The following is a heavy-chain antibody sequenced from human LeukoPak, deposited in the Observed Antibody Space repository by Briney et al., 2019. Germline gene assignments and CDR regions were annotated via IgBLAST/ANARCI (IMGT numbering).Heavy chain of an antibody. J-gene: IGHJ4*02. CDR3: ARGLIYGDYEPHYFDY. CDR1: GYSISSAFY. V-gene: IGHV4-38-2*02. D-gene: IGHD4-17*01. Sequence: SETLSLTCTVSGYSISSAFYWGWIRQPPGKGLEWIGGLYHSGTTYYNPSLKSRVTISVDRSKNQFSLKLSSVTAADTAVYYCARGLIYGDYEPHYFDYWGQGTLVTVSS. CDR2: LYHSGTT.